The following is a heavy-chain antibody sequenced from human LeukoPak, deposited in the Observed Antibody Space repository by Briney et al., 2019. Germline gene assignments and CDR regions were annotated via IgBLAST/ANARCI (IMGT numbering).Heavy chain of an antibody. V-gene: IGHV5-51*01. Sequence: GESLKISCTGSGYTFTNYWIGWVRQMPGKGLEWLGIIYPRDSDTRYNPSFQDQVTISVDKSIRTAYLQWSSLKASDTAMYYCARHLGVVRGVVRYFDYWGRGTLVTVSS. CDR2: IYPRDSDT. J-gene: IGHJ4*02. CDR1: GYTFTNYW. CDR3: ARHLGVVRGVVRYFDY. D-gene: IGHD3-10*01.